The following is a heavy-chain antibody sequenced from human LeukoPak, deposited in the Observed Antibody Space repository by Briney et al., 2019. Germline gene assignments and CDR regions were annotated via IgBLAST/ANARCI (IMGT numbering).Heavy chain of an antibody. CDR1: GDTFRSYA. V-gene: IGHV1-69*01. J-gene: IGHJ3*01. CDR2: IIPILGTT. D-gene: IGHD3-22*01. Sequence: SSVKVSRKPSGDTFRSYAISWLRQAPGQGLEWMGGIIPILGTTNYAQKFQGRVTITADESTSTLYMELRSLRSEDTAIYYCARDDYYDSSVYRENPFDVWGQGTMVTVSS. CDR3: ARDDYYDSSVYRENPFDV.